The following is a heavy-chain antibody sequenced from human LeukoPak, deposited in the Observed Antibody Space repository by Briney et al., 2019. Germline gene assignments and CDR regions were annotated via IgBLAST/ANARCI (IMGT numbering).Heavy chain of an antibody. J-gene: IGHJ4*02. V-gene: IGHV1-69*04. CDR1: GDTFTGYA. CDR2: IIPNFGIA. D-gene: IGHD1-26*01. Sequence: SVKVSCKASGDTFTGYAISWVRQAPGQGLEWMGRIIPNFGIANYAQKFQGRVTITADKSTSTAYMELSSLRSEDAAVYYCARGGSGSYQDWGQGTLVTVSS. CDR3: ARGGSGSYQD.